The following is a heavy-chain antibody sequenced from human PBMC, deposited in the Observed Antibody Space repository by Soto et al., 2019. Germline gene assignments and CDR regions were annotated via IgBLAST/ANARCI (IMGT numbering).Heavy chain of an antibody. CDR2: IFYTGTT. CDR1: GDSISSYY. Sequence: QVQLQESGPGLVKPSETLSLTCAVSGDSISSYYWSWIRQPPGKGLEWIGYIFYTGTTNYNPSLKSRLTISIDTAKKYFALKLRSVTAADTAIYYCARASGYSRSRATYAIWGQGTMATVSS. CDR3: ARASGYSRSRATYAI. D-gene: IGHD6-13*01. V-gene: IGHV4-59*01. J-gene: IGHJ3*02.